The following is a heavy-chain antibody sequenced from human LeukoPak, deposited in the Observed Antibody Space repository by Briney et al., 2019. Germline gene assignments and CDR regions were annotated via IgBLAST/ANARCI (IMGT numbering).Heavy chain of an antibody. CDR1: GFTFSNYW. J-gene: IGHJ6*02. CDR3: ARRNAMDV. Sequence: GGSLRLSCAASGFTFSNYWMTWVRQAPGKGLEWVANINRDGSERFYVDSVKGRFTISRDDAKSSLYLQMNSLRAEDTAVYYCARRNAMDVWGQGTTVIVFS. V-gene: IGHV3-7*03. CDR2: INRDGSER.